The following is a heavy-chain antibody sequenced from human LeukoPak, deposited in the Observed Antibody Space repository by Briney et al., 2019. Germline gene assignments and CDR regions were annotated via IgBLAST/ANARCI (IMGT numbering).Heavy chain of an antibody. CDR3: ARYKNYYFDY. V-gene: IGHV4-59*01. Sequence: SETLSLTCTVSGGSISIYYWSWIRQPPGKGLEWIGYIYYSGSTNYNPSPKSRVTISVDTSKNQFSLKLSSVTAADTAVYYCARYKNYYFDYWGQGTLVTVSS. J-gene: IGHJ4*02. D-gene: IGHD1-14*01. CDR2: IYYSGST. CDR1: GGSISIYY.